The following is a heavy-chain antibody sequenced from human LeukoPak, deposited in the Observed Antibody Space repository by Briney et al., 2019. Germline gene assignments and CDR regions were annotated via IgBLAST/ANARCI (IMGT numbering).Heavy chain of an antibody. CDR3: ARARYYDSSGYFDY. CDR2: IYYSGST. Sequence: SETLSLTCTVSGGSISSGGYYWSWIRQHPGKGLEWIGYIYYSGSTYYNPSLKSRVTISVDMSKNQFSLKLSSVTAADTAVYYCARARYYDSSGYFDYWGQGTLVTVSS. CDR1: GGSISSGGYY. J-gene: IGHJ4*02. V-gene: IGHV4-31*03. D-gene: IGHD3-22*01.